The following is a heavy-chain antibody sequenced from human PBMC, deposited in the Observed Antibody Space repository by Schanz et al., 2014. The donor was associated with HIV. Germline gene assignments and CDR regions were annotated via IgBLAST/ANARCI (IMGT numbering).Heavy chain of an antibody. D-gene: IGHD3-9*01. CDR3: AKSSGWLYAHFDY. CDR1: GFTFSSYA. CDR2: ISGSGIST. J-gene: IGHJ4*02. V-gene: IGHV3-23*01. Sequence: EVQLLESGGGVVQPGRSLRLSCATSGFTFSSYAMNWVRQAPGKGLEWVSAISGSGISTYYADSVKGRFTISKDNAKTSLYLQMNSLRDEDTAVYYCAKSSGWLYAHFDYWGQGTLVTVSS.